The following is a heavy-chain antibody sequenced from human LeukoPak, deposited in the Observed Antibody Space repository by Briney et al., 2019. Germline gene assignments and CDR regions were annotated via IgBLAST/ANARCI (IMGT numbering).Heavy chain of an antibody. CDR1: GGSISSYY. CDR3: ARDGFPAYYGSGSPSLY. V-gene: IGHV4-59*01. D-gene: IGHD3-10*01. CDR2: IYYSGST. Sequence: SETLSLTCTVSGGSISSYYWSWIRQPPGKGLEWIGYIYYSGSTNYNPSLKSRVTISVDTSKNQFSLKLSSVTAADTAVYYCARDGFPAYYGSGSPSLYWGQGTLVTVSS. J-gene: IGHJ4*02.